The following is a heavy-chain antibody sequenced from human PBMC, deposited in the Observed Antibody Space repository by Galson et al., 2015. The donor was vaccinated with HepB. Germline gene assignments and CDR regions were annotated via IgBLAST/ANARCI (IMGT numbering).Heavy chain of an antibody. D-gene: IGHD3-3*01. CDR3: ATGTIFGGQLGAFDI. CDR1: GFTFSSYW. J-gene: IGHJ3*02. CDR2: IYSGGST. V-gene: IGHV3-66*01. Sequence: SLRLSCAASGFTFSSYWMSWVRQAPGKGLEWVSVIYSGGSTYYADSVKGRFTISRDNSKNTLYLQMNSLRAEDTAVYYCATGTIFGGQLGAFDIWGQGTMVTVSS.